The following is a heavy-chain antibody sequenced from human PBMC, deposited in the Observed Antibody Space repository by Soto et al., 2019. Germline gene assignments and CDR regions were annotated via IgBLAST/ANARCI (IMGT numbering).Heavy chain of an antibody. D-gene: IGHD2-2*01. CDR3: ARDEGVVVTAAPGGYGMEV. CDR2: IWYDGSNK. CDR1: VFTFSSYG. J-gene: IGHJ6*01. V-gene: IGHV3-33*01. Sequence: GGSLRLSCASSVFTFSSYGMHWVRQSPGKGLEWVAVIWYDGSNKYYADSVKGRFTISRDNSKNTLYLQMNSLRAEDTAVYYCARDEGVVVTAAPGGYGMEVWGEATTVIVS.